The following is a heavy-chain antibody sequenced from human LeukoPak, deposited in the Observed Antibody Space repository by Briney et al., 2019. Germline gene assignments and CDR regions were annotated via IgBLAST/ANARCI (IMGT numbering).Heavy chain of an antibody. CDR2: IIPIFGTA. D-gene: IGHD1-26*01. J-gene: IGHJ4*02. Sequence: ASVKVSCKASGGTFSSYAISWVRQAPGQGLEWMGRIIPIFGTANYAQKFQGRVTITTDESTSTAYMELSSLRSEDTAVYFCARANTIVGAFFDYWGQGTLVTVSS. V-gene: IGHV1-69*05. CDR3: ARANTIVGAFFDY. CDR1: GGTFSSYA.